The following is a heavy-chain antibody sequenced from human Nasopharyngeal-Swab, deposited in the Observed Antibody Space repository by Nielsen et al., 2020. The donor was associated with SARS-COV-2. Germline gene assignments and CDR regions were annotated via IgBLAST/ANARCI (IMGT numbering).Heavy chain of an antibody. V-gene: IGHV3-21*04. CDR2: ISGSSSRI. J-gene: IGHJ4*02. D-gene: IGHD3-22*01. Sequence: GESLKISCAASGFTFNSYSMNWVRQAPGKGLEWVSSISGSSSRIYYADSVKGRFTISRDYAKNSLYLQMNSLRAEDTAVYYCAKRDDYYESSGLGDWGQGTLVTVSS. CDR1: GFTFNSYS. CDR3: AKRDDYYESSGLGD.